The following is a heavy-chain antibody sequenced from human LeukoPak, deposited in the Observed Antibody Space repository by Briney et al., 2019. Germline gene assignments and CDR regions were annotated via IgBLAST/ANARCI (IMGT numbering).Heavy chain of an antibody. J-gene: IGHJ3*02. CDR1: GFTFSSYA. V-gene: IGHV3-30-3*01. Sequence: PGGSLRLSCAASGFTFSSYAMHWVRQAPGKGLEWVAVISYDGSNKYYADSVKGRFTISRDNSKNTLYLQMNSLRAEDTAVYYCARELDYSDYEENGAFDIWGQGTMVTVSS. CDR2: ISYDGSNK. D-gene: IGHD4-11*01. CDR3: ARELDYSDYEENGAFDI.